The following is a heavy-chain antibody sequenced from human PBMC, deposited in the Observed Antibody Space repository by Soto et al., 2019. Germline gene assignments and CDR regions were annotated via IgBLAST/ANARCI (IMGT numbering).Heavy chain of an antibody. CDR1: GFTFSTYA. CDR2: ISGSGGST. D-gene: IGHD3-22*01. CDR3: AKALATYYYDSSGYPGAPCFDY. J-gene: IGHJ4*02. Sequence: GGSLRLSCAASGFTFSTYAMSWVRQAPGKGLEWVSAISGSGGSTYYADSVKGRFTISRDNSKNTLYLQMNSLRAEDTAVYYCAKALATYYYDSSGYPGAPCFDYWGQGTLVTVSS. V-gene: IGHV3-23*01.